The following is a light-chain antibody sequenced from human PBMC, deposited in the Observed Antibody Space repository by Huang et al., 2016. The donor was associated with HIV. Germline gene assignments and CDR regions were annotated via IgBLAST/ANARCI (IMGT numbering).Light chain of an antibody. V-gene: IGKV3-15*01. Sequence: EIVMTQSPATLSVSPGERATLSCRASQSVTSNLAWYHQKPGQAPRLLIYGVSTRATGIPARFSGSGSGTEFTLTISSLQSEDFAVYYCQQYNNWPYTFGQGTKLEIK. CDR2: GVS. CDR3: QQYNNWPYT. CDR1: QSVTSN. J-gene: IGKJ2*01.